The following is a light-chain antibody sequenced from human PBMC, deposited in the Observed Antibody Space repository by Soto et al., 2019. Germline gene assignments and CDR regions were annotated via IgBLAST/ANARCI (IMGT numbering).Light chain of an antibody. V-gene: IGKV2-28*01. CDR1: QSLLHSNGYNY. CDR2: LGS. J-gene: IGKJ4*01. Sequence: DIVMTQSPLSLPVTPGEPASISCRSSQSLLHSNGYNYLDWYLQKPGQSPQLLIYLGSNRTSGVPDRCSGSGSGTDITLNISRVEAEDVGVYYCMQSLQAPLSVGGGTKVEIK. CDR3: MQSLQAPLS.